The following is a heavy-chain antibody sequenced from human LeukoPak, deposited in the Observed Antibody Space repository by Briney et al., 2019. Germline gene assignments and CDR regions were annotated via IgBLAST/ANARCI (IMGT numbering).Heavy chain of an antibody. J-gene: IGHJ4*02. D-gene: IGHD3-3*01. Sequence: GGSLRLSCAASGFTFSSYAMSWVRQAPGKGLEWVSAISGSGGSTYYADSVKGRFTISRDNSKNTLYLQMNSLRAEDTAVYYCANSVGTYYDFWSGTYYFDYWGQGTLVTVSS. V-gene: IGHV3-23*01. CDR1: GFTFSSYA. CDR3: ANSVGTYYDFWSGTYYFDY. CDR2: ISGSGGST.